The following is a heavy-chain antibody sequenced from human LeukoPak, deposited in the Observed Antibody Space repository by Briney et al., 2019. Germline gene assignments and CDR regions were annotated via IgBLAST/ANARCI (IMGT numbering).Heavy chain of an antibody. CDR3: ARASRGSYEYYFDY. J-gene: IGHJ4*02. Sequence: ASVKVSCKASGYTFTSYGISWVRQAPGQGLEWMGWISAYNGNTNYAQKLQGRVTMTTDTSTSTAYMELRSLRSDDTAVYYCARASRGSYEYYFDYWGQGTLVTVSS. CDR2: ISAYNGNT. V-gene: IGHV1-18*01. D-gene: IGHD5-18*01. CDR1: GYTFTSYG.